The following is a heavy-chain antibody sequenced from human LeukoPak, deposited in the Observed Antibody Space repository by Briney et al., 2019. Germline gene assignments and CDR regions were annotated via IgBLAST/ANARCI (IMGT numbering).Heavy chain of an antibody. CDR2: IIPIFGTA. D-gene: IGHD2-2*01. Sequence: SVKVSCKASGGTFSSYAISWVRQAPGQGLEWLGGIIPIFGTANYAQKFQGRVTITADESTSTAYMELSSLRSEDTAVYYCARAGEDIVVVPAAMDYYYMDVWGKGTTVTVSS. CDR1: GGTFSSYA. CDR3: ARAGEDIVVVPAAMDYYYMDV. J-gene: IGHJ6*03. V-gene: IGHV1-69*13.